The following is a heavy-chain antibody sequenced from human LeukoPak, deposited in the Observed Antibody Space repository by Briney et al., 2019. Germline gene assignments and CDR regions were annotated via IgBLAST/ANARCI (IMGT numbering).Heavy chain of an antibody. CDR1: GFTFSSYA. J-gene: IGHJ4*02. D-gene: IGHD6-13*01. Sequence: GGSLRLSCAASGFTFSSYAMSWVRQAPGQGLEWFSAISGSGGSTYYADSVKGRFTISRDNSKNTLYLQMNSLRAEDTAVYYCAKDEIAARSPYYFDYWGQGTLVTVSS. V-gene: IGHV3-23*01. CDR2: ISGSGGST. CDR3: AKDEIAARSPYYFDY.